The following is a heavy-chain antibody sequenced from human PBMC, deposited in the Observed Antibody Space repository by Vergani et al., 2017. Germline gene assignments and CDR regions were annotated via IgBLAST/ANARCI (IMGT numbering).Heavy chain of an antibody. Sequence: QVQLAQSGAEVKKPGSSVKVSCKASGGTFSSYAISWVRQAPGQGLEWMGGIIPIFGTANYAQKFQGRVTITADESTSTAYMELSSLRSEDTAVYYCARDTPYDIAYCGGDCYSTYNWFDPWGQGTLVTVSS. V-gene: IGHV1-69*01. CDR3: ARDTPYDIAYCGGDCYSTYNWFDP. J-gene: IGHJ5*02. D-gene: IGHD2-21*01. CDR2: IIPIFGTA. CDR1: GGTFSSYA.